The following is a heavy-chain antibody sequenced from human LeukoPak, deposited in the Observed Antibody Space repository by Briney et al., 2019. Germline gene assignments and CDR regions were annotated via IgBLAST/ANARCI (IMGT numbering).Heavy chain of an antibody. CDR2: IWYGGSNK. D-gene: IGHD6-13*01. V-gene: IGHV3-30*02. J-gene: IGHJ6*03. Sequence: GGSLRLSCAASGFTFSSYGMHWVRQAPGKGLEWVAVIWYGGSNKYYADSVKGRFTISRDNSKNTLYLQMNSLRAEDTAVYYCAKDSGPSSSWPMDVWGKGTTVTVSS. CDR1: GFTFSSYG. CDR3: AKDSGPSSSWPMDV.